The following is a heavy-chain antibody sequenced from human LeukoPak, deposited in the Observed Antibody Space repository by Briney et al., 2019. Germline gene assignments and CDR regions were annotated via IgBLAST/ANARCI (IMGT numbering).Heavy chain of an antibody. J-gene: IGHJ6*02. CDR2: ISAYNGNT. V-gene: IGHV1-18*01. Sequence: ASVTVSFRASGYTFTSYGISWVRQAPGQGVEWMGWISAYNGNTNYAQKLQGRVTMTTDTSTSTAYMELRSLRSDDTAVYYCARVPVLLWFGESTRYYYYGMDVWGQGTTVTVSS. CDR1: GYTFTSYG. D-gene: IGHD3-10*01. CDR3: ARVPVLLWFGESTRYYYYGMDV.